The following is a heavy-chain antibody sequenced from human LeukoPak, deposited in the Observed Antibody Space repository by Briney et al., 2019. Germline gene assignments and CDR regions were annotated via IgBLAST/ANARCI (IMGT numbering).Heavy chain of an antibody. D-gene: IGHD2-15*01. J-gene: IGHJ4*02. Sequence: GGSLRLSCAVSGITLSNYGMSWVRQAPGKGLEWVAGISGSGGGTHYADSVKGRFTISRDNPKNTLHLQMNSLRAEDTAVYFCAKRGVVIRVIVVGFHKEAYYFDSWGQGALVTVSS. V-gene: IGHV3-23*01. CDR2: ISGSGGGT. CDR3: AKRGVVIRVIVVGFHKEAYYFDS. CDR1: GITLSNYG.